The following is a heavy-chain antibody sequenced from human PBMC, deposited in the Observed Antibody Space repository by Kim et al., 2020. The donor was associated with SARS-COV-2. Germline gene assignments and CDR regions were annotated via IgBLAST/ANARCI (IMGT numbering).Heavy chain of an antibody. D-gene: IGHD6-13*01. CDR3: ARGMHAGTFDY. Sequence: SETLSLTCAVYGGSFSGYYWSWIRQPPGKGLEWIGEINHSGSTNYNPSLKSRVTISVDTSKNQFSLKLSSVTAADTAVYYCARGMHAGTFDYWGQGTLVT. CDR1: GGSFSGYY. CDR2: INHSGST. J-gene: IGHJ4*02. V-gene: IGHV4-34*01.